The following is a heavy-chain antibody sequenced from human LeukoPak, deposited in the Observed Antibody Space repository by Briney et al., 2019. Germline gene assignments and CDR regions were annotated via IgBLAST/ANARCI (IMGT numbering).Heavy chain of an antibody. J-gene: IGHJ4*02. V-gene: IGHV3-30*02. D-gene: IGHD2-2*01. CDR3: AKDHSYCSSTSCDVY. CDR2: IRYDGSNK. Sequence: IRYDGSNKYYADSVKGRFTISRDNSKNTLYLQMNSLRAEDTAVYYCAKDHSYCSSTSCDVYWGQGTLVTVSS.